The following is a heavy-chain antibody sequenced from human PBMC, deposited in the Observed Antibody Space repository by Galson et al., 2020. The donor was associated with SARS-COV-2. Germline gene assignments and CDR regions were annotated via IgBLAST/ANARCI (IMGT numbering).Heavy chain of an antibody. CDR2: IKSKTDGGTT. J-gene: IGHJ2*01. D-gene: IGHD2-21*02. V-gene: IGHV3-15*01. Sequence: GGSLRLSCAASGFTFSNAWMSWVRQAPGKGLEWVGRIKSKTDGGTTDYAAPVKGRFTISRDDSKNTLYLQMNSLKTEDTAVYYCTTQAYCGGDCYSDWYFDLWGRGTLVTVSS. CDR1: GFTFSNAW. CDR3: TTQAYCGGDCYSDWYFDL.